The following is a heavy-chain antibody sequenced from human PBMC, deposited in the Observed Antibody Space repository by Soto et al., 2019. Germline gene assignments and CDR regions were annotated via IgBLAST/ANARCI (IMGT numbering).Heavy chain of an antibody. V-gene: IGHV3-30-3*01. D-gene: IGHD3-16*01. CDR1: GFTLNKFP. J-gene: IGHJ4*02. CDR3: ASQQQRLLGGVSSYWDH. Sequence: PGGSLRLSCVASGFTLNKFPTHWVRQAPGKGLEWVAIVSPDGNQKSYADSVQGRFSISRDNSKKTVYLQMNDLRREDTALYYCASQQQRLLGGVSSYWDHWGLGTLVTVSS. CDR2: VSPDGNQK.